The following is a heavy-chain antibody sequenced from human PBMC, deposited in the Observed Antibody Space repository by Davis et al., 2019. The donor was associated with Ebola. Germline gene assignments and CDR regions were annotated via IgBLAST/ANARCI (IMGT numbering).Heavy chain of an antibody. CDR1: GFTFASYA. CDR2: IVGNADTT. D-gene: IGHD2-15*01. Sequence: PGGSLRLSCAASGFTFASYAMCCVRQAPAEGLEWISNIVGNADTTYYADSVKSRLTISRDNSKNTLYLQVNSVTVEDTAVYCCAKGGWYRSLGGIDIWGQGTMVTVSS. V-gene: IGHV3-23*01. CDR3: AKGGWYRSLGGIDI. J-gene: IGHJ3*02.